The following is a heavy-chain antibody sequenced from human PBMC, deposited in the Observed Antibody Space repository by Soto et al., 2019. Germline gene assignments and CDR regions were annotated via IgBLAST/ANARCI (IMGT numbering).Heavy chain of an antibody. CDR1: GFTFSSYD. Sequence: GGSLRLSCAASGFTFSSYDMHWVRQATGKGLEWVSAIGTAGDTYYPGSVKGRFTISRENAKNSLYLQMNSLRAGDTAVYYCVRGKHYDFWSGSGALGNAFDIWGQGTMVTVSS. CDR2: IGTAGDT. D-gene: IGHD3-3*01. J-gene: IGHJ3*02. V-gene: IGHV3-13*01. CDR3: VRGKHYDFWSGSGALGNAFDI.